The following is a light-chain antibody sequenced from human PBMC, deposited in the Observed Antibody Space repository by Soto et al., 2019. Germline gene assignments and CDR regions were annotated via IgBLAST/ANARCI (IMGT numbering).Light chain of an antibody. V-gene: IGKV3-15*01. J-gene: IGKJ5*01. CDR1: QSVSSTY. Sequence: EIVLTQSPGSLSLSPGGRATLSYRASQSVSSTYLAWYQQKPGQAPRLLIYAASTRATGIPARFSGSGSGTEFTLTISSLQSEDFAVYYCQQYNNWSFGQGTRLEI. CDR3: QQYNNWS. CDR2: AAS.